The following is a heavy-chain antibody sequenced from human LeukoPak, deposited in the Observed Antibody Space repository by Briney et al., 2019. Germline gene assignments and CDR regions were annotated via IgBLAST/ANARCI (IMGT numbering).Heavy chain of an antibody. J-gene: IGHJ3*02. D-gene: IGHD2-21*02. CDR2: IYSGGST. V-gene: IGHV3-66*01. Sequence: GGSLRLSCAASGFTVSSNYMSWVRQAPGKGLEWVSVIYSGGSTYYADSVKGRFTISRDNAKNSLYLQMLSLRAEDTAVYYCARGCGGDCYRPNNDAFDIWGQGTMVTVSS. CDR1: GFTVSSNY. CDR3: ARGCGGDCYRPNNDAFDI.